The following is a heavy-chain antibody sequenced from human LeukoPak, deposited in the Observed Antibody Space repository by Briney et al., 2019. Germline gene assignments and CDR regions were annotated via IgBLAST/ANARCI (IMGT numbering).Heavy chain of an antibody. V-gene: IGHV1-2*02. Sequence: GASVKVSCKASGYTFTGYYMHWVRQAPGQGLEWMGWINPNSGGTNYAQKFQGRVTMTRDTSISTAYMELSGLRSDDTAVYYCARDLGDSSGYRYWGQGTLVTVSS. CDR1: GYTFTGYY. CDR3: ARDLGDSSGYRY. CDR2: INPNSGGT. D-gene: IGHD3-22*01. J-gene: IGHJ4*02.